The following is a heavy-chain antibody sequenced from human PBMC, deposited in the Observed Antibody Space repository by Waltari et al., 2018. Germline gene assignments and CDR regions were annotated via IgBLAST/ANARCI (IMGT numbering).Heavy chain of an antibody. J-gene: IGHJ4*02. CDR3: ARQGGAMDYDY. Sequence: YAMRWVRQAPGKGLEMVEVISYDGSNEYYADSVNGRFTISRDNSKNTLYLQMNSLRAEDTAVYYCARQGGAMDYDYWGQGTLVTVSS. CDR1: YA. V-gene: IGHV3-30-3*01. D-gene: IGHD2-2*01. CDR2: ISYDGSNE.